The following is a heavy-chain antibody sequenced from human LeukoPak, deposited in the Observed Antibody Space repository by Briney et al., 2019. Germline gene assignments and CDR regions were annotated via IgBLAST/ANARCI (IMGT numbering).Heavy chain of an antibody. Sequence: GASLQISCKGSGYRFTTYWIAWVRQLPGKGLEWMGIIYPGDSDTRYSPSFQGQVTISADKSITTAYLQWSSLKASDTAIYYCARTMGTSTSSTLDYWGQGTLVTVSS. CDR3: ARTMGTSTSSTLDY. D-gene: IGHD2-2*01. CDR2: IYPGDSDT. J-gene: IGHJ4*02. V-gene: IGHV5-51*01. CDR1: GYRFTTYW.